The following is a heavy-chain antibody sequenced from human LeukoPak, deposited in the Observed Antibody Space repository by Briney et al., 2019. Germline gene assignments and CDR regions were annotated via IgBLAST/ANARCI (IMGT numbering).Heavy chain of an antibody. Sequence: GWSLTLSCAASGFTVRSNYMSWVRQAPGKGLEWVSVIYSGGSTYYADSVKGRFTISRHNSKNTLYLQMNSLRAEDTAVYYCARHYDILTGYSAYYYYYGMDVWGQGTTVTVSS. J-gene: IGHJ6*02. CDR2: IYSGGST. CDR3: ARHYDILTGYSAYYYYYGMDV. CDR1: GFTVRSNY. D-gene: IGHD3-9*01. V-gene: IGHV3-53*04.